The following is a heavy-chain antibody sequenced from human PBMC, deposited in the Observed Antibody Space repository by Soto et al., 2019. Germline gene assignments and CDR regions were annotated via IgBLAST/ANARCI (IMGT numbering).Heavy chain of an antibody. D-gene: IGHD6-13*01. CDR2: IIPILGKA. CDR1: GYTFTSYG. Sequence: ASVKVSCKASGYTFTSYGISWVRQAPGQGLEWMGRIIPILGKANYAQKFQGRVTITADKSTSTAYMELSSLRSEDTAVYYCARDQVAAVTQYNWFDPWGQGTLVTVSS. J-gene: IGHJ5*02. V-gene: IGHV1-69*04. CDR3: ARDQVAAVTQYNWFDP.